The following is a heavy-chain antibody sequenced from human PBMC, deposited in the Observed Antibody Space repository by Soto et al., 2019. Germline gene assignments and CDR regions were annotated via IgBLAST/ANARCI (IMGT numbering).Heavy chain of an antibody. CDR2: FDPEDGET. CDR1: GYTLTELS. Sequence: QVQLVQSGAEVKKPGASVKVSCKVSGYTLTELSMHWVRQAPGKGLEWMGGFDPEDGETIYAQKSQGRAPRTEDTSTATAYMGRSSLRSGDTAVFSCAPDNPGRGGGWGWFDPWGQGTLVTVSS. CDR3: APDNPGRGGGWGWFDP. V-gene: IGHV1-24*01. D-gene: IGHD1-26*01. J-gene: IGHJ5*02.